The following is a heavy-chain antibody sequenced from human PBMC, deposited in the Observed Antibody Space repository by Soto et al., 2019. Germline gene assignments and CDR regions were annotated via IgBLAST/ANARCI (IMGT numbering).Heavy chain of an antibody. CDR3: AREERSALGGYYYYYGMDV. CDR2: IYHSGST. D-gene: IGHD3-3*01. J-gene: IGHJ6*02. CDR1: GGSVRDGSYY. V-gene: IGHV4-61*01. Sequence: PSETLSLTCTVSGGSVRDGSYYWAWLRQPPGKGLEWIGHIYHSGSTIYNPSLKSRVTISVDTSKNQFSLKLSSVTAADTAVYYCAREERSALGGYYYYYGMDVWGQGTTVTVSS.